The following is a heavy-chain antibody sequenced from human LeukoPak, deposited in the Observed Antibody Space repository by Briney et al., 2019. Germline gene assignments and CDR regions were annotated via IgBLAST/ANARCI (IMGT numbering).Heavy chain of an antibody. J-gene: IGHJ4*02. CDR2: IYYSGST. V-gene: IGHV4-30-4*01. CDR1: GGSISSGDYY. CDR3: ARVPSSSWYGDFDY. D-gene: IGHD6-13*01. Sequence: PSETLSLTCTVSGGSISSGDYYWSWIRQPPGKGLEWIGYIYYSGSTYYNPSLKSRVTISVDTSKNQFSLKLSSVTAADTAVYYCARVPSSSWYGDFDYWGQGTLVTVSS.